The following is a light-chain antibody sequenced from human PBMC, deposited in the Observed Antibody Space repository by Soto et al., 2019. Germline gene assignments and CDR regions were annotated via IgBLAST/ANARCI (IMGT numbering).Light chain of an antibody. CDR2: GRV. CDR3: QSFDVSLNAYV. V-gene: IGLV1-40*01. CDR1: YSNVGSGHD. Sequence: QSVLTQPPSASGAPGQRVTISCTGTYSNVGSGHDVHWYQHVPGAAPKLIIFGRVNRPSGVPDRFSGSTSGTSASLAITGLQAEDEADYYCQSFDVSLNAYVFGTGTKVTVL. J-gene: IGLJ1*01.